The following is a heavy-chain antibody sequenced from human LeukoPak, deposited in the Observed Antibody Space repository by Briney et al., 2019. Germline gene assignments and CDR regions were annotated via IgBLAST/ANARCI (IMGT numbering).Heavy chain of an antibody. J-gene: IGHJ4*02. CDR3: AREIGLGYSYGYDNFDY. V-gene: IGHV4-34*01. D-gene: IGHD5-18*01. CDR1: GGSFSGYY. CDR2: INHSGST. Sequence: PSETLSLTCAVYGGSFSGYYWSWIRQPPGKGLEWIGEINHSGSTNYNPSLKSRVTISVDTSKNQFSPKLSSVTAADTAVYYCAREIGLGYSYGYDNFDYWGQGTLVTVSS.